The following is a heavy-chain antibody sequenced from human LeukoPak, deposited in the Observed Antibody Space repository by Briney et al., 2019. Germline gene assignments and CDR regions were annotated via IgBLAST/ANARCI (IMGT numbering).Heavy chain of an antibody. CDR1: GFTFSSYW. CDR2: IKQDGSEK. CDR3: AREEQQLYNWFDP. D-gene: IGHD6-13*01. Sequence: GGSLRLSCAASGFTFSSYWVSWVRQAPGKGLEWVANIKQDGSEKYYADSVKGRFTISRDNAKNSLYLQMNSLRAEDTAVYYCAREEQQLYNWFDPWGQGTLVTVSS. J-gene: IGHJ5*02. V-gene: IGHV3-7*01.